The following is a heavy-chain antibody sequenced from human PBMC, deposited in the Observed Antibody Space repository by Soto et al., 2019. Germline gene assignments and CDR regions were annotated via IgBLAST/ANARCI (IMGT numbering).Heavy chain of an antibody. D-gene: IGHD3-3*01. CDR2: FDPEDGET. CDR1: GYTITDLS. J-gene: IGHJ5*02. CDR3: ATLASGYNWFDP. Sequence: ASVKVSCKVSGYTITDLSMHWVRQAPGKGLEWMGGFDPEDGETIYAQKFQGRVTMTEDTSTDTAYMELSSLRSEDTAVYYCATLASGYNWFDPWGQGTLVTVSS. V-gene: IGHV1-24*01.